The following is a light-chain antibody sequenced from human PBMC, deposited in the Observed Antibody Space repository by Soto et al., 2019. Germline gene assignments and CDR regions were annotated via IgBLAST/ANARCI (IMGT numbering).Light chain of an antibody. CDR2: MVS. Sequence: QSVLTQPASVSGSPGQSITISCTGTSSDVGNYNYVSWYQQYPGRVPKLLIYMVSNRPSGVSNRFSGSKSGTAASLTISGLQTEDEADYFCFSFTTDWTHVFGTGTKLTVL. CDR3: FSFTTDWTHV. V-gene: IGLV2-14*01. J-gene: IGLJ1*01. CDR1: SSDVGNYNY.